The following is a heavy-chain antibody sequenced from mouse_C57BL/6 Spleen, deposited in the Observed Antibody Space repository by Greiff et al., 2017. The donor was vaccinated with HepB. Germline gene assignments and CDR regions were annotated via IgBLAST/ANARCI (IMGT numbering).Heavy chain of an antibody. V-gene: IGHV1-75*01. CDR3: ARTYYKGFYWYFDV. J-gene: IGHJ1*03. D-gene: IGHD2-12*01. CDR1: GYTFTDYY. CDR2: IFPGSGST. Sequence: VQLQESGPELVKPGASVKISCKASGYTFTDYYINWVKQRPGQGLEWIGWIFPGSGSTYYNEKFKGKATLTVDKSSSTAYMLLSSLTSEDSAVYFCARTYYKGFYWYFDVWGTGTTVTVSS.